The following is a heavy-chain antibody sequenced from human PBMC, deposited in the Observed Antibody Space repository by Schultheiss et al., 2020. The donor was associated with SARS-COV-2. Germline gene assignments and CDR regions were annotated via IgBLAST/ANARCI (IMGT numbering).Heavy chain of an antibody. J-gene: IGHJ5*02. CDR3: ARGWDTAMVTGGFDP. V-gene: IGHV1-2*04. CDR1: GYTFTSYG. Sequence: ASVKVSCKASGYTFTSYGISWVRQAPGQGLEWMGWINPNSGGTNYAQKFQGWVTMTRDTSISTAYMELSRLRSEDTAVYYCARGWDTAMVTGGFDPWGQGTLVTVSS. CDR2: INPNSGGT. D-gene: IGHD5-18*01.